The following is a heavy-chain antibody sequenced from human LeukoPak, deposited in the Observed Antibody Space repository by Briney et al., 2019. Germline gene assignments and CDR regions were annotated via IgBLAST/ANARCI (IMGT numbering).Heavy chain of an antibody. CDR1: GGSFSGYY. J-gene: IGHJ5*02. D-gene: IGHD4/OR15-4a*01. CDR2: INHSGST. V-gene: IGHV4-34*01. CDR3: ARFDYGFDP. Sequence: SETLSLTCAVYGGSFSGYYWSWIRQPPGKGLEWIGEINHSGSTNYNPSLKGRVTISVDTSKNQFSLKLSSVTAADTAVYYCARFDYGFDPWGQGTLVTVSS.